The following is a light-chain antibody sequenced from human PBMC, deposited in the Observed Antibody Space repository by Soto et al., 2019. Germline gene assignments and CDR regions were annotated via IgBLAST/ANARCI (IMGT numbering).Light chain of an antibody. V-gene: IGLV2-11*01. CDR1: SSDVGGYNY. CDR3: CSYAGSYTFYV. Sequence: QSALTQPRSVSGSPGQSVTISCTGTSSDVGGYNYVSWYQQHPGKAPKLMIYDVSKRPSGVPDRFSGSKSGNTASLTISGLQAEDEADYYCCSYAGSYTFYVCGTGTKLTVL. CDR2: DVS. J-gene: IGLJ1*01.